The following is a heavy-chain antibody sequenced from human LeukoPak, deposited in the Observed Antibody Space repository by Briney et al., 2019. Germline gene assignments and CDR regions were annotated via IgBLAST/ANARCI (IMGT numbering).Heavy chain of an antibody. J-gene: IGHJ3*02. Sequence: PGRSLRLSCTASGFTFEDYAMHWVRQVPGKGLEWVSGINWSGSGLGYVASARGRFTISRDNANNSLYLQMNSLKLEDTALYYCVKDRRLDATGYHQTDSFDIWGQGTMVTISS. V-gene: IGHV3-9*01. CDR3: VKDRRLDATGYHQTDSFDI. CDR1: GFTFEDYA. D-gene: IGHD3-9*01. CDR2: INWSGSGL.